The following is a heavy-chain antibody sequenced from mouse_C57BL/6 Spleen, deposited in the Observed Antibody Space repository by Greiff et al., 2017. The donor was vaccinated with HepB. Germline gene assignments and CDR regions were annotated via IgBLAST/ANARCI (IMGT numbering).Heavy chain of an antibody. V-gene: IGHV1-39*01. J-gene: IGHJ3*01. Sequence: EVQGVESGPELVKPGASVKISCKASGYSFTDYNMNWVKQSNGKSLEWIGVINPNYGTTSYNQKFKGKATLTVDQSSSTAYMQLNSLTSEDSAVYYCARPSYYSNYEFAYWGQGTLVTVSA. CDR3: ARPSYYSNYEFAY. CDR2: INPNYGTT. D-gene: IGHD2-5*01. CDR1: GYSFTDYN.